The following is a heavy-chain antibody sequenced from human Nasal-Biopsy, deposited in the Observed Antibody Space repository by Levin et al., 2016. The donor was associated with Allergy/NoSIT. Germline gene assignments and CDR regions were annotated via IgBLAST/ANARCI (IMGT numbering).Heavy chain of an antibody. J-gene: IGHJ4*02. CDR3: AGSRVTLQYFDWQRTREWGY. V-gene: IGHV5-51*01. CDR2: VYLDDSNT. D-gene: IGHD3-9*01. CDR1: GYRFTNYW. Sequence: GESLKISCQASGYRFTNYWIGWVRQMPGKGLEWMGIVYLDDSNTKYGPAFQGQVTVSVDKSSTTAYLQWSSLKASDTAKYYCAGSRVTLQYFDWQRTREWGYWGQGTLVTVSS.